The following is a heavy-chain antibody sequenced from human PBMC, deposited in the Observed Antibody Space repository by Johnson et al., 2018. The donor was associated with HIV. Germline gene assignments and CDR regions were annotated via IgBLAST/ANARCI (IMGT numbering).Heavy chain of an antibody. CDR2: IFSGGTT. CDR3: ARGRDGSSCWEGGAFDI. V-gene: IGHV3-66*02. D-gene: IGHD6-19*01. J-gene: IGHJ3*02. Sequence: VQLVESGGGLVQPGGSLRLSCAASGFTVSSNYMSWVRQAPGKGLDWVSVIFSGGTTYYADSVNGRFTISRDNSKNTLYLQMNSLRAEDTVVYYCARGRDGSSCWEGGAFDIWGQGTMVTVSP. CDR1: GFTVSSNY.